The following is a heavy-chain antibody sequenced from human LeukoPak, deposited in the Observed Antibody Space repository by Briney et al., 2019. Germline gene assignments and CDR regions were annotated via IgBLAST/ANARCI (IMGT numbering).Heavy chain of an antibody. CDR3: ANRGDYYYYGMDV. CDR1: GFTFSSYA. Sequence: GGSLRLSCAASGFTFSSYAMSWVRQAPGKGLEWVSAISGSGGSTYYADSVKGRFTISRDNSKNTLYLQMNSLRAEDMAVYYCANRGDYYYYGMDVWGQGTTVTVSS. D-gene: IGHD3-10*01. V-gene: IGHV3-23*01. CDR2: ISGSGGST. J-gene: IGHJ6*02.